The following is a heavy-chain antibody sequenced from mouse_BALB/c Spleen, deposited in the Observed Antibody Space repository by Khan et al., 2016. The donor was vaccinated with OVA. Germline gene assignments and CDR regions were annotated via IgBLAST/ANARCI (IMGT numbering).Heavy chain of an antibody. Sequence: QVQLQQSGAELVKPGASVKLSCKASGYTFTSYYMYWVKQRPGQGLEWIGEINPSDGDTNSNEKFKSKATLTVDKSSSTAYMQLSSLTSEDSAVYYCTRSGYGTFAYWGQGTLVTVSA. CDR2: INPSDGDT. V-gene: IGHV1S81*02. CDR1: GYTFTSYY. CDR3: TRSGYGTFAY. D-gene: IGHD2-1*01. J-gene: IGHJ3*01.